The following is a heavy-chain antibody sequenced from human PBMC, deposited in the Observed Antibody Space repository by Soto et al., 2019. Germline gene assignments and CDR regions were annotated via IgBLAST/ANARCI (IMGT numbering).Heavy chain of an antibody. CDR2: IYHSGST. Sequence: PSEPLSLTCAVSSGSISSSNWWSWVRQPPGKGLEWIGEIYHSGSTNYNPSLKSRVTISVDKSKNQFSLKLSSVTAADTAVYYCARDLKNGDYFDYWGQGTLVTVSS. CDR1: SGSISSSNW. CDR3: ARDLKNGDYFDY. V-gene: IGHV4-4*02. J-gene: IGHJ4*02. D-gene: IGHD2-8*01.